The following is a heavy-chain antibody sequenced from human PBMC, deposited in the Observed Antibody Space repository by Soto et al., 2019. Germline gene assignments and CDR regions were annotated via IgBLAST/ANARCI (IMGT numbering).Heavy chain of an antibody. D-gene: IGHD1-1*01. CDR2: ISAHNGNT. CDR1: GYAFTTYG. CDR3: ARGRYGDY. Sequence: QVHLVQSGAEVKKPGASVKVSCQGSGYAFTTYGITWVRQAPGQGLEWMGWISAHNGNTNYTQKIQGRVTVTRDTSTSTAYMELRSLRCDDTAVYYCARGRYGDYWGQGALVTVSS. V-gene: IGHV1-18*01. J-gene: IGHJ4*02.